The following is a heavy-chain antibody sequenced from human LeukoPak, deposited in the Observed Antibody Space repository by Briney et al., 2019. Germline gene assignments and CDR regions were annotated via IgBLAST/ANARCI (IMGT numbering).Heavy chain of an antibody. CDR3: VRRTSYWYGVDY. V-gene: IGHV3-74*01. Sequence: PGGSLTLSCTASGFTSSDSWMHWVRQAPGKGLVWVSYMNGDGSTISHADSVKGRFTMSRDNAKNTLHLEMNNLREEDTAFYFCVRRTSYWYGVDYWGRGTLVTVSS. CDR2: MNGDGSTI. D-gene: IGHD2-2*01. CDR1: GFTSSDSW. J-gene: IGHJ4*02.